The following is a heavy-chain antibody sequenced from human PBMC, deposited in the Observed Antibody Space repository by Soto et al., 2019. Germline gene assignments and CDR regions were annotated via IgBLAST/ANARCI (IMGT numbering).Heavy chain of an antibody. V-gene: IGHV4-34*01. Sequence: ASETLCLTCAVYGGSFSGYYWRWIRQPPGKGLEWIGEINHSGSTNYNPSLKSRVTISVDTSKNQFSLKLSSVTAADTAVYYCARDHYCSSTSCYDYDAFDIWGQGTMVTVSS. CDR3: ARDHYCSSTSCYDYDAFDI. D-gene: IGHD2-2*01. J-gene: IGHJ3*02. CDR1: GGSFSGYY. CDR2: INHSGST.